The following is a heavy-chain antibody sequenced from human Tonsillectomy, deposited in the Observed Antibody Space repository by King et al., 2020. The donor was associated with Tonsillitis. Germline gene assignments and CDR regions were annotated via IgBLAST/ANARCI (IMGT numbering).Heavy chain of an antibody. J-gene: IGHJ4*02. CDR2: IIPIFGST. CDR1: GGTFSAYS. Sequence: QLVQSGTEVKKPGSSVKVSCKASGGTFSAYSISWVRQAPGQGLEYMVRIIPIFGSTNYAQKFQDRVTITADESTGTAYMELSSLRSEDTAVYYCARVKGRGDYQSPFDYWGQGTLVTVSS. D-gene: IGHD4-17*01. CDR3: ARVKGRGDYQSPFDY. V-gene: IGHV1-69*15.